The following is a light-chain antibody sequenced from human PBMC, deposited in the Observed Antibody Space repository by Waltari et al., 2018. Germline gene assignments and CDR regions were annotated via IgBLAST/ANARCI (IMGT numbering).Light chain of an antibody. CDR1: QRISSW. CDR3: QQYNRFWT. CDR2: QAS. J-gene: IGKJ1*01. V-gene: IGKV1-5*03. Sequence: DIPMTQSPSTLSASVGDRVTLTCRASQRISSWLAWYQQKPGKGPKLLIYQASNLESGVPLRFSGSGSGTEFTLTISSLQPDDFATYYCQQYNRFWTFGQGTKVEIK.